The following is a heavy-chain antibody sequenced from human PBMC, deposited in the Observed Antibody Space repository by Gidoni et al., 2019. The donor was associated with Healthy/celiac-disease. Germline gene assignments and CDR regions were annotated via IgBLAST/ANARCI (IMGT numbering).Heavy chain of an antibody. J-gene: IGHJ6*02. CDR2: ISAYNGNT. CDR3: ARDRRDETYDFWSGSYSYYYYGMDV. V-gene: IGHV1-18*01. Sequence: QVQLVQSGAEVKKPGASVKVSCKASGYTFTSYGISWVRQAPGQGLEWMGWISAYNGNTNYAQKLQGRVTMTTDTSTSTAYMELRSLRSDDTAVYYCARDRRDETYDFWSGSYSYYYYGMDVWGQGTTVTVSS. CDR1: GYTFTSYG. D-gene: IGHD3-3*01.